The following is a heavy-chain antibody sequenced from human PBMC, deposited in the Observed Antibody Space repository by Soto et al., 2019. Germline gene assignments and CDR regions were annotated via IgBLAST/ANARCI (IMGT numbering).Heavy chain of an antibody. CDR1: GGSISSYY. CDR2: MYYSGST. J-gene: IGHJ6*02. V-gene: IGHV4-59*12. CDR3: ARGNCSSPDCYSFSGYYGMDV. D-gene: IGHD2-2*01. Sequence: SETLSLTCTVSGGSISSYYWSWIRQPPRKGLEWIGYMYYSGSTNYNPSLKSRVTMSLDTSKNQFSLGLTSVTAADTALYYCARGNCSSPDCYSFSGYYGMDVWGQGTTVTVSS.